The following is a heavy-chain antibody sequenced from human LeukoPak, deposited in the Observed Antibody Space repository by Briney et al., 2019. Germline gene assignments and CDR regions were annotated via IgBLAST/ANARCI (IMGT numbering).Heavy chain of an antibody. D-gene: IGHD3-10*01. CDR3: ARGYGSGSHHFDY. Sequence: SETLSLTCTVSGDSISNYYWSWIRQPPGKGLEWIGYIYYSGSTNYNPSLKSRVTISVDTSKNQFSLKLSSVTAADTALYYCARGYGSGSHHFDYWGQGSLVTVSS. CDR2: IYYSGST. J-gene: IGHJ4*02. CDR1: GDSISNYY. V-gene: IGHV4-59*01.